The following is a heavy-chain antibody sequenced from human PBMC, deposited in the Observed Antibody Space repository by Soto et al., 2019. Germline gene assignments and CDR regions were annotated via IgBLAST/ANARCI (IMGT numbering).Heavy chain of an antibody. CDR1: GFTFSRYA. CDR3: AKDVAHFDY. Sequence: PGGALRLSCGGSGFTFSRYAMSWVRQAPGKGLEWVSAISGSGGSTYYADSVKGRFTISRDNSKNTLYLQMNSLRAEDTAVYYCAKDVAHFDYWGQGTLVTVSS. CDR2: ISGSGGST. J-gene: IGHJ4*02. D-gene: IGHD2-21*01. V-gene: IGHV3-23*01.